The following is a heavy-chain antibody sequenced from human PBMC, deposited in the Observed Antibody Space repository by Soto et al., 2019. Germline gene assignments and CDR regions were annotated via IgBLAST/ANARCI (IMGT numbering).Heavy chain of an antibody. V-gene: IGHV4-59*01. CDR1: GGSISSYY. D-gene: IGHD3-9*01. J-gene: IGHJ3*02. CDR3: ARALILTGYYIHDAFDI. Sequence: SETLSLTCTFSGGSISSYYWSWIRQPPGKGLEWIGYIYYSGSTNYNPSLKSRVTISVDTSKNQFSLKLSSVTAADTAVYYCARALILTGYYIHDAFDIWGQGTMVT. CDR2: IYYSGST.